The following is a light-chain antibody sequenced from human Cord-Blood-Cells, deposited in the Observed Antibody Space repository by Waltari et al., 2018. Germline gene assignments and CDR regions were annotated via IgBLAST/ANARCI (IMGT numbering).Light chain of an antibody. CDR1: SSDVGSYNL. J-gene: IGLJ1*01. Sequence: QSALTQPASVSGSPGQSITIPCTGTSSDVGSYNLVSWYQQHPGKAPQLLIYEGSKRPSGVSNRFAGSKSGNTASLTISGLQAEDAADYYCCSYAGSSTFVFGTGTKVTVL. CDR3: CSYAGSSTFV. CDR2: EGS. V-gene: IGLV2-23*01.